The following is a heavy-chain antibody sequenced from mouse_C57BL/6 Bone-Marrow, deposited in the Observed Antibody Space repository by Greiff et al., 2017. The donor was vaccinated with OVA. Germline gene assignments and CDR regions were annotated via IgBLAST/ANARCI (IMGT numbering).Heavy chain of an antibody. J-gene: IGHJ3*01. CDR2: ILPGSGGT. CDR3: AIYYYSNPLAD. D-gene: IGHD2-5*01. Sequence: VQLQQSGAELMKPGASVKLSCKATGYTFTGYWIEWVKQRPGHGLEWIGEILPGSGGTNYNEKFKGKATFTADTSSNTAYMQLSSLTTEDSAIYYCAIYYYSNPLADWGQGTLVTVSA. V-gene: IGHV1-9*01. CDR1: GYTFTGYW.